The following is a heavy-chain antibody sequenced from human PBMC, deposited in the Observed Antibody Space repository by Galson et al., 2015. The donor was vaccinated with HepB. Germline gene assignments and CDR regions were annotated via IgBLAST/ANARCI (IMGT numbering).Heavy chain of an antibody. CDR2: VSYDGSNK. D-gene: IGHD6-6*01. Sequence: SLRLSCAASGLIFSEYSMHWVRQAPGKGLEWVAVVSYDGSNKNYADSVKGRFTISRDNSKNTLFLQMKSLRGEDTAVYYCAQDKRSISARHVSYYYYGMDVWGQGTTVTVPS. V-gene: IGHV3-30*18. CDR1: GLIFSEYS. CDR3: AQDKRSISARHVSYYYYGMDV. J-gene: IGHJ6*02.